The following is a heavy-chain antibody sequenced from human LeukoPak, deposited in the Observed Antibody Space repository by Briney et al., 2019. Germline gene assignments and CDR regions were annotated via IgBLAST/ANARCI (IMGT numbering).Heavy chain of an antibody. J-gene: IGHJ4*02. CDR3: ARGMTTVVSPDY. V-gene: IGHV4-59*01. Sequence: PSQTLSLTCTVSGGSISSYYWSWIRQPPREGLEWIGYIYYSGSTNYNPSLKSRVTISVDTSKNQFSLKLSSVSAADTAVYYCARGMTTVVSPDYWGQGTLVTVSS. CDR1: GGSISSYY. D-gene: IGHD4-23*01. CDR2: IYYSGST.